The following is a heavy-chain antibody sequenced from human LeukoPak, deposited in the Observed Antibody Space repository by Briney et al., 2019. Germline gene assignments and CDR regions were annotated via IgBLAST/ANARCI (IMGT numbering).Heavy chain of an antibody. CDR1: GYTFTGYY. J-gene: IGHJ4*02. CDR3: ARFDSGSFWGNYFDY. Sequence: ASVKVSCKASGYTFTGYYMHWVRQAPGQGLERMGWINPNSGGTNYAQKFQGRVTMTRDTSISTAYMELSRLRSDDTAVYYCARFDSGSFWGNYFDYWGQGTLVTVSS. CDR2: INPNSGGT. V-gene: IGHV1-2*02. D-gene: IGHD1-26*01.